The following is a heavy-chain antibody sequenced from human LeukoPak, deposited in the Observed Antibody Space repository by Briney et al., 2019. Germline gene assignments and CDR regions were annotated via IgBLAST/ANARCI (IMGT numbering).Heavy chain of an antibody. V-gene: IGHV4-4*02. J-gene: IGHJ4*02. Sequence: PSGTLSLTCAVSGGSISSSNWWSWVRQPPGKGLEWIGEIYHSGSTNYNPSLKSRVTLSVDKSKNQFSLKLSSVTAAGTAVYYCAEVRNPHWTHSSIIDYWGQGTLVTVSS. D-gene: IGHD3/OR15-3a*01. CDR2: IYHSGST. CDR1: GGSISSSNW. CDR3: AEVRNPHWTHSSIIDY.